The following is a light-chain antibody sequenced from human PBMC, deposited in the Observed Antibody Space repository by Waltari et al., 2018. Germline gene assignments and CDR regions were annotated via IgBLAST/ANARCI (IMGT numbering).Light chain of an antibody. CDR2: ADN. CDR1: SSSIGSNA. CDR3: ATWDDSLNGNYV. V-gene: IGLV1-44*01. J-gene: IGLJ1*01. Sequence: QSVLIQPPSASGTPVQRVTISCSGSSSSIGSNAVNWYQRLPGTAPKLLMYADNQRPTGVPDRFSGSKSGTSASLAISGLQSEDEADYYCATWDDSLNGNYVFGTGTRVTVL.